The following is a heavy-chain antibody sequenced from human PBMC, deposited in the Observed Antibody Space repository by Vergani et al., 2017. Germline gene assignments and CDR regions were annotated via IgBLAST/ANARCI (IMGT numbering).Heavy chain of an antibody. Sequence: QVQLQESGPGLVKPSETLSLTCTVSGGSISSYYWSWIRQPAGKGLEWIGRIYTSGSTNYNPSLKSRVTMSVDTSKNQFSLKLSSVTAADTAVYYCARDRFGQDYYYYYMDVWGKGTTVTVSS. CDR3: ARDRFGQDYYYYYMDV. CDR1: GGSISSYY. D-gene: IGHD3-10*01. V-gene: IGHV4-4*07. CDR2: IYTSGST. J-gene: IGHJ6*03.